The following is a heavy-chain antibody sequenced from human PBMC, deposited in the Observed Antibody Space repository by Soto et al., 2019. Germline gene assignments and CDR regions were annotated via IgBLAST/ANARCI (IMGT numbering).Heavy chain of an antibody. D-gene: IGHD3-22*01. V-gene: IGHV3-64*04. CDR1: GFTFSSDA. CDR2: ISSNGGST. CDR3: ARDRVGGYYYDY. Sequence: GGSLRLSCSASGFTFSSDAMHWVRQAPGKGLEYVSAISSNGGSTYYADSVKGRFTFSRDNSKNTLYLQMNSLRAEDTAVYYCARDRVGGYYYDYWGQGIRVTVSS. J-gene: IGHJ4*02.